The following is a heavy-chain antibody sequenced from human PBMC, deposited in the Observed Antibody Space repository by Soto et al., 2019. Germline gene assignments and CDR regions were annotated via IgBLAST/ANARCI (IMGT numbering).Heavy chain of an antibody. CDR2: IYWNDDK. CDR1: GFSLSTSGVG. Sequence: SGPTLVKPTQTLTLTCTFSGFSLSTSGVGVGWIRQPPGKALEWLALIYWNDDKRYSPSLKSRLTITKDTSKNQVVLTMTNMDPVDTATYYCAHGESNYDINWFDPWGQGTLVTVSS. J-gene: IGHJ5*02. V-gene: IGHV2-5*01. D-gene: IGHD3-9*01. CDR3: AHGESNYDINWFDP.